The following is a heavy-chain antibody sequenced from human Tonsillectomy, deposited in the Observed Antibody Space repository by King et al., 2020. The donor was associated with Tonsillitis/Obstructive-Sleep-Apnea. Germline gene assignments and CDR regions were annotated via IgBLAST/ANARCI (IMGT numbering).Heavy chain of an antibody. J-gene: IGHJ6*02. CDR1: GGSISIYY. CDR2: IYYSGST. D-gene: IGHD3-3*01. CDR3: ARSPPEDFGVVIPLVGWDYYGMDV. V-gene: IGHV4-59*08. Sequence: VQLQESGPGLVKPSETLSLICTVSGGSISIYYYNWIRQPPGKGLEWIGYIYYSGSTNYNPSLKSRVTISVDTSKNQFSLKLSSVTAADTAVYYCARSPPEDFGVVIPLVGWDYYGMDVWGQGTTVTVSS.